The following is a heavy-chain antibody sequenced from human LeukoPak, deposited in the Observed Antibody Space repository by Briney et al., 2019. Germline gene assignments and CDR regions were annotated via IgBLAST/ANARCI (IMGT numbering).Heavy chain of an antibody. Sequence: GGSLRLSCAASGFTVSNNYMSWVRQAPGKGLEWVSVIYSGGITYYADSVKGRFTISSDSSKNTLYLQMNSLRAEDTAVYYCGRDLLRPVSYGMDVWGQGTTVTVSS. D-gene: IGHD2-15*01. CDR1: GFTVSNNY. CDR2: IYSGGIT. CDR3: GRDLLRPVSYGMDV. V-gene: IGHV3-53*01. J-gene: IGHJ6*02.